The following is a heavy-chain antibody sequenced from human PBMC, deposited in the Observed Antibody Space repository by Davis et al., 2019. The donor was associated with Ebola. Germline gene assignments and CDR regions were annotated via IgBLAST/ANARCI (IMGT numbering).Heavy chain of an antibody. V-gene: IGHV3-7*03. Sequence: PGGSLRLSCETSGFTFSSYWISWVRQAPGKGLEWVANIKQGGSEKYYVDSVKGRFTISRDNAKNSLYLQMNSLRAEDTAVYYCARDDSSSMGGDYWGQGTLVTVSS. CDR2: IKQGGSEK. D-gene: IGHD6-13*01. CDR3: ARDDSSSMGGDY. J-gene: IGHJ4*02. CDR1: GFTFSSYW.